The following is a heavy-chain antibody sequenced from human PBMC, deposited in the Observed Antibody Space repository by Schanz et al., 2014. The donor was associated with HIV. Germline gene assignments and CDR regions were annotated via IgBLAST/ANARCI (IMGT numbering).Heavy chain of an antibody. D-gene: IGHD6-6*01. V-gene: IGHV3-48*01. CDR1: GFNFSRYN. Sequence: DVQLVESGKYLVEPGESLRLSCVASGFNFSRYNMNWVRQTPGKGLEWISHISFDGNIIYYADSVQGRFTISRDNAKNSLYLQMNSLRAEDTALYHCARSSSGSGTWPPRYWGQGTLVIVSS. J-gene: IGHJ4*02. CDR2: ISFDGNII. CDR3: ARSSSGSGTWPPRY.